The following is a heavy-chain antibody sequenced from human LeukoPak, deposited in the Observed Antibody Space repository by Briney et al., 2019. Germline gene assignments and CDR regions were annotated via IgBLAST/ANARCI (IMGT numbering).Heavy chain of an antibody. V-gene: IGHV3-30*02. CDR1: GFTFSSYG. J-gene: IGHJ6*02. Sequence: GGSLRLSCAASGFTFSSYGMHWVRQAPGKGLEWVAVIWYDGSNKYYADSVKGRFTISRDNSKNTLYLQMNSLRAEDTAVYYCAKGTQWLDDYYYGMDVWGQGTTVTVSS. CDR2: IWYDGSNK. CDR3: AKGTQWLDDYYYGMDV. D-gene: IGHD6-19*01.